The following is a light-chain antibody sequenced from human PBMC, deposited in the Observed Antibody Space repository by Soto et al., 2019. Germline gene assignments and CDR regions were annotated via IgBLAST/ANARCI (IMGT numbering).Light chain of an antibody. CDR1: SSNIGNNY. V-gene: IGLV1-51*01. CDR2: DNN. CDR3: ATWDGSLPGEV. Sequence: QSVLTQSPSVSAAPGQKVTISCSGSSSNIGNNYVSWYQQLPGTAPKLLIYDNNKRPSGIPDRFSGSKSGTSGTLDITGLQTGCEADYYCATWDGSLPGEVFGGGTQLTVL. J-gene: IGLJ2*01.